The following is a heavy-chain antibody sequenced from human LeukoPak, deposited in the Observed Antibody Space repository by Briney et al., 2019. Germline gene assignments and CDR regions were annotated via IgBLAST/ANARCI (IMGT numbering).Heavy chain of an antibody. Sequence: GGSLRLSCTASGFTFGDYAMGWVRQAPGKGLGWVGFIRSKAYGGTTEYAASVKGRFTISRDDSKSIAYLQMNSLKTEDTAVYYCTRDVWHFDYWGQGTLVTVSS. J-gene: IGHJ4*02. CDR3: TRDVWHFDY. CDR2: IRSKAYGGTT. V-gene: IGHV3-49*04. CDR1: GFTFGDYA. D-gene: IGHD5/OR15-5a*01.